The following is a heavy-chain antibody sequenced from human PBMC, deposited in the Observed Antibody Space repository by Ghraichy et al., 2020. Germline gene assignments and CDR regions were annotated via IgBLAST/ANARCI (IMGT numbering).Heavy chain of an antibody. Sequence: ETLSLTCTVSGGSISSYYWSWIRQPPGKGLEWIGYIYYSGSTNYNPSLKSRVTISVDTSKNQFSLKLSSVTAADTAVYYCARYTQVGYFDYWGQGTLVTVSS. J-gene: IGHJ4*02. CDR2: IYYSGST. CDR1: GGSISSYY. D-gene: IGHD1-26*01. CDR3: ARYTQVGYFDY. V-gene: IGHV4-59*01.